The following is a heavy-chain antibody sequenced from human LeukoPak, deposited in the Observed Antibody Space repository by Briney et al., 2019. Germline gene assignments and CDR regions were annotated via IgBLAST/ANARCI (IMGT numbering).Heavy chain of an antibody. CDR1: GFTFSSYW. J-gene: IGHJ4*02. D-gene: IGHD3-10*01. CDR3: ARDGYASGSHDY. Sequence: GGSLRLSCAASGFTFSSYWMSWVRQAPGTGLEWVANTKQDGSEKSYVDSVKGRFTISRDNAKSSLYMQMNSLRVEDTAVYYCARDGYASGSHDYWGQGTLVTVSS. CDR2: TKQDGSEK. V-gene: IGHV3-7*04.